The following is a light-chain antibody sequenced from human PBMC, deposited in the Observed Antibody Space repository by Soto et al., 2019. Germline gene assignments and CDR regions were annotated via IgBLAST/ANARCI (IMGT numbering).Light chain of an antibody. V-gene: IGLV1-40*01. J-gene: IGLJ2*01. Sequence: QSVLTQPPSVSGAPGQRVTISCTGSSSNIGAGYDVHWYQQLPGTAPKLLIYGNSNRPSGGPERFSGSKSGTSASLAITGLQAADEADYYCQSYDSSRSGYVVFGGGTKLTVL. CDR3: QSYDSSRSGYVV. CDR2: GNS. CDR1: SSNIGAGYD.